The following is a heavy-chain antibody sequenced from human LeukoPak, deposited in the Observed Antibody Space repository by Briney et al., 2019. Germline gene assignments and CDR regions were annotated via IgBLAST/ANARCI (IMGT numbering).Heavy chain of an antibody. CDR1: GGSFSGYY. V-gene: IGHV4-34*01. CDR3: ARVSRLRGNYDFWSGYYFAY. CDR2: INHSGST. Sequence: SETLSLTCAVYGGSFSGYYWSWIRQPPGKGLEWIGEINHSGSTNYNPSLKSRVTISVDTSKNQFSLKLSSVTAADTAVYYWARVSRLRGNYDFWSGYYFAYWGQGTLVTVSS. D-gene: IGHD3-3*01. J-gene: IGHJ4*02.